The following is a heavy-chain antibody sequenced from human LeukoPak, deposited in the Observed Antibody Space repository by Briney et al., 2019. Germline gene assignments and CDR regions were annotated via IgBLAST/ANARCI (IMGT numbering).Heavy chain of an antibody. Sequence: GGSLRLSCAASEFTFSSYAMHWVRQAPGKGLEWVAVISDDGSNKSYVDSVKGRFTISRDNSKNTLYLQMNSLRAEDTAVYYCSRATIVREVITNYYYYYMDVWGKGTTVTVSS. V-gene: IGHV3-30*03. D-gene: IGHD3-10*01. CDR2: ISDDGSNK. J-gene: IGHJ6*03. CDR3: SRATIVREVITNYYYYYMDV. CDR1: EFTFSSYA.